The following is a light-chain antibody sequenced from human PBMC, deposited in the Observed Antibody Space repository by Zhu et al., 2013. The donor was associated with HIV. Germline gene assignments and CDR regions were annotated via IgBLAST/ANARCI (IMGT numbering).Light chain of an antibody. V-gene: IGKV3-20*01. Sequence: EIVLMQSPGSLSLSRGESATLSCRASQSVGSSYLAWYQQKPGQAPRLLIYGASSRATGIPDRFSGSGSGTDFTLTISRLEPEDFAVYYCQQYGSSPPYTFGQGTKLDMK. CDR3: QQYGSSPPYT. J-gene: IGKJ2*01. CDR1: QSVGSSY. CDR2: GAS.